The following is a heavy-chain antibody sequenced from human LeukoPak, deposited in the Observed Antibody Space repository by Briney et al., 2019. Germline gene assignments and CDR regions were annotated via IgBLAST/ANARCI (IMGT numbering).Heavy chain of an antibody. CDR1: GGTFSSYA. Sequence: GASVKVSCKASGGTFSSYAISWVRQAPGQGLEWMGRIIPILGIANYAQKFQGRVTITADKSTSTAYMELSSLRSEDTAVYYCARSTHIVGAGPFDYWGQGTLVTVSS. J-gene: IGHJ4*02. V-gene: IGHV1-69*04. D-gene: IGHD1-26*01. CDR2: IIPILGIA. CDR3: ARSTHIVGAGPFDY.